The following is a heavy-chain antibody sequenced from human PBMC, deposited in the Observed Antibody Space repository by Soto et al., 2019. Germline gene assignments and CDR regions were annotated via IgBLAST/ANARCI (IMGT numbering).Heavy chain of an antibody. CDR3: AHTAYDSSGYYFIDAFDI. J-gene: IGHJ3*02. CDR1: GFSLSTSGVG. CDR2: IYWDDDK. Sequence: QITLKESGPTLVKPTQTLTLTCTFSGFSLSTSGVGVGWIRQPPGKALEWLALIYWDDDKRYSPSLKSRLTITTDTSKNQVVLTMTNMDPVDTATYYCAHTAYDSSGYYFIDAFDIWGQGTMVTVSS. D-gene: IGHD3-22*01. V-gene: IGHV2-5*02.